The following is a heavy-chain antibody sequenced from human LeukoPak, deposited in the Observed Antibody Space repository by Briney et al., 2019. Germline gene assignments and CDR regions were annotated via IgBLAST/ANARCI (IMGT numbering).Heavy chain of an antibody. CDR3: ARHTVFYDSSGYYLSGNWFDP. V-gene: IGHV4-39*01. Sequence: PSETLCLTCTVSGGSISSSSYYWGWIRQPPGKGLEWIGSIYYSGSTYYNPSLKSRVTISVDTSKNQFSLKLSSVTAADTAVYYCARHTVFYDSSGYYLSGNWFDPWGQGTLVTVSS. D-gene: IGHD3-22*01. CDR2: IYYSGST. CDR1: GGSISSSSYY. J-gene: IGHJ5*02.